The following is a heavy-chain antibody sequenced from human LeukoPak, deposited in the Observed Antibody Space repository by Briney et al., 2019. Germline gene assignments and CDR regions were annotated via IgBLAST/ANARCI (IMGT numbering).Heavy chain of an antibody. J-gene: IGHJ4*02. D-gene: IGHD4-17*01. CDR2: TSYDRTNK. CDR1: GFNFRDSA. CDR3: TADYGDYLSPSG. V-gene: IGHV3-30*04. Sequence: GGSVRLSCAASGFNFRDSAMHGVRQPPGKGREGVAVTSYDRTNKYSADSVKGRFTISRDNAKNTLYRQMNSLTLEDTAVYYCTADYGDYLSPSGWGQGTLVTASS.